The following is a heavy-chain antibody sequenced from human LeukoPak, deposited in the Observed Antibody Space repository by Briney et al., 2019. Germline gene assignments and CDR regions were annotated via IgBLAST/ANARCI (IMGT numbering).Heavy chain of an antibody. V-gene: IGHV3-23*01. CDR3: AKEYYDYVWGSYRYRPSFDP. D-gene: IGHD3-16*02. Sequence: GGSLRLSCAASGFTFSSYEMNWVRQAPGKGLEWVSAISGSGGSTYYADSVKGRFTISRDNSKNTLYLQMNSLRAEDTAVYYCAKEYYDYVWGSYRYRPSFDPWGQGTLVTVSS. CDR2: ISGSGGST. J-gene: IGHJ5*02. CDR1: GFTFSSYE.